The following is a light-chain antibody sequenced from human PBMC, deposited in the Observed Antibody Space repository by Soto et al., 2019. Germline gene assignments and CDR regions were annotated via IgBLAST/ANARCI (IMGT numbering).Light chain of an antibody. CDR3: QQYYSTPYT. CDR2: WAS. Sequence: DIVMTQSPDSLAVSLGERATINCKSSQSVLYTSNNKNYLAWYQQTPGQPPKLLIYWASTRDSGVPDRFSGGGSGTDFTLTISSLQAEDVAVYYCQQYYSTPYTFGQGTKLEI. V-gene: IGKV4-1*01. CDR1: QSVLYTSNNKNY. J-gene: IGKJ2*01.